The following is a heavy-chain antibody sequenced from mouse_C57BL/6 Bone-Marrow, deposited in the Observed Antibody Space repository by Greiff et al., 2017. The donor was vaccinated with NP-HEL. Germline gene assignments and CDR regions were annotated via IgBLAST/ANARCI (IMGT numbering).Heavy chain of an antibody. CDR3: ARDGMPFITTVVADY. V-gene: IGHV5-4*01. D-gene: IGHD1-1*01. J-gene: IGHJ2*01. CDR2: ISDGGSYT. CDR1: GFTFSSYA. Sequence: EVKLMESGGGLVKPGGSLKLSCAASGFTFSSYAMSWVRQTPEKRLEWVATISDGGSYTYYPDNVKGRFTISRDNAKNNLYLQMSHLKSEVTAMYYCARDGMPFITTVVADYWGQGTTLTVSS.